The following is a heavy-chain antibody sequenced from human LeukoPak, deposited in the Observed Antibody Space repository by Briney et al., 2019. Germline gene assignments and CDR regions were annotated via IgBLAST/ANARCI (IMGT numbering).Heavy chain of an antibody. J-gene: IGHJ4*02. CDR3: AKDGRVRLGTNPFDY. Sequence: PGRSLRLSCAASGFTFSSYGMHWVRQAPGKGLEWVAVIWYDGSNKYYADSVRGRFTISRDNSKNTLYLQMNSLRAEDTAVYYCAKDGRVRLGTNPFDYWGQGTLVTVSS. D-gene: IGHD1-14*01. CDR2: IWYDGSNK. V-gene: IGHV3-33*06. CDR1: GFTFSSYG.